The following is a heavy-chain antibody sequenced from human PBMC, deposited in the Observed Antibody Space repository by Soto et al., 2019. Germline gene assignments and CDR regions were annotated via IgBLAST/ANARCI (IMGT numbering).Heavy chain of an antibody. Sequence: EVQLVESGGGLVQPGGSLRLSCAASGFTFSSYNMHWVRQAPGKGLEWVSHITSTNTIYHADSVKGRFTISRDNAKNLLFLQMNSLRGEGTAVYFCASRLVAATGYDYWGQGTLVTVSS. J-gene: IGHJ4*02. D-gene: IGHD5-12*01. CDR2: ITSTNTI. CDR3: ASRLVAATGYDY. V-gene: IGHV3-48*01. CDR1: GFTFSSYN.